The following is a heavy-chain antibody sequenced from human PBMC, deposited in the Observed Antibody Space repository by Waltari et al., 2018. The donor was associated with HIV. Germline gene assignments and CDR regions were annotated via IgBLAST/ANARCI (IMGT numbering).Heavy chain of an antibody. CDR3: AKDPTFTIFGVVIIEYFQH. V-gene: IGHV3-23*01. D-gene: IGHD3-3*01. CDR1: GFTFSSYA. J-gene: IGHJ1*01. CDR2: ISGSGGST. Sequence: EVQLLESGGGLVQPGGSLRLSCAASGFTFSSYAMSWVRQAPGKGLEWVSAISGSGGSTYYADSVKGRFTISRDNSKNTLYLQMNSLRAEDTAVYYCAKDPTFTIFGVVIIEYFQHWGQGTLVTVSS.